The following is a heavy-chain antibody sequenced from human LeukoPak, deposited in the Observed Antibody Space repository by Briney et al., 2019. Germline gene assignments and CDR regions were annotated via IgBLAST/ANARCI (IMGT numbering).Heavy chain of an antibody. CDR3: ARHGPHLYYYGSGSYYNYMDV. CDR2: INHSGST. V-gene: IGHV4-34*01. J-gene: IGHJ6*03. Sequence: SGTLSLTCSVSGGSISSFYWSWVRQPPGKGLEWIGEINHSGSTNYNPSLKSRVTISVDTSKNQFSLKLSSVTAADTAVYYCARHGPHLYYYGSGSYYNYMDVWGKGTTVTISS. D-gene: IGHD3-10*01. CDR1: GGSISSFY.